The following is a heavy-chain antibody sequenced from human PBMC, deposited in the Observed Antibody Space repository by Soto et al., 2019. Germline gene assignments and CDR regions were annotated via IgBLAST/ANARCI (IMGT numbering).Heavy chain of an antibody. V-gene: IGHV4-39*01. D-gene: IGHD3-22*01. CDR1: GGSISSSSYY. J-gene: IGHJ4*02. CDR3: ARLGDSSGYNDY. Sequence: QLQLQESGPGLVKPSETLSLTCTVSGGSISSSSYYWGWIRQPPGKGLEWIGSIYYSGSTYYNPSRKGRVTISVDTSKNQFSLKLSSVTAADPAVYYCARLGDSSGYNDYRGQGTLVTVSS. CDR2: IYYSGST.